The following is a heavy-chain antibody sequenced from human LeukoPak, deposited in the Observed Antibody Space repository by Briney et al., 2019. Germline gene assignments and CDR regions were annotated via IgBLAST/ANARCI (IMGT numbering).Heavy chain of an antibody. CDR3: ARESEINWFDP. Sequence: SETLSLACTVSGGSISSHYRSWIRQPPGKGLEWIGYIYYSGSTNYNPSLKSRVTISVDTSKNQFSLKLSSVTAADTAVYYCARESEINWFDPWGQGTLVTVSS. CDR1: GGSISSHY. V-gene: IGHV4-59*11. CDR2: IYYSGST. D-gene: IGHD5-24*01. J-gene: IGHJ5*02.